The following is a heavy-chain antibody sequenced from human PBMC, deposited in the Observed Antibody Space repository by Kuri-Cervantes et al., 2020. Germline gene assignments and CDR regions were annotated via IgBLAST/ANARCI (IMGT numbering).Heavy chain of an antibody. V-gene: IGHV1-18*01. D-gene: IGHD6-13*01. J-gene: IGHJ6*02. Sequence: ASVKVSCKASGYTFTSYAMNWVRQAPGQGLEWMGWISAYNGNTNYAQKLQGRVTMTTDTSTSTAYMELRSLRPDDTAVYYCARGYSSSWYGWDYGMDVWGQGTTVTVSS. CDR2: ISAYNGNT. CDR3: ARGYSSSWYGWDYGMDV. CDR1: GYTFTSYA.